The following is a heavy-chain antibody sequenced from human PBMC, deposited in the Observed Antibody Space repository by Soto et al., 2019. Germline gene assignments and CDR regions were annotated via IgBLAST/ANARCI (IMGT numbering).Heavy chain of an antibody. CDR1: GYTFTSYD. J-gene: IGHJ5*02. Sequence: QVQLVQSGAEVKKPGASVKVSCKASGYTFTSYDINWVRQATGQGLEWMGWMNPNSGNTGYAQKFQGRFPMTRTTSIGTAYMVLRSQRSEDTAVYYCAREGVRGGNWFDPWGQGTLVTVSS. V-gene: IGHV1-8*01. D-gene: IGHD2-21*01. CDR3: AREGVRGGNWFDP. CDR2: MNPNSGNT.